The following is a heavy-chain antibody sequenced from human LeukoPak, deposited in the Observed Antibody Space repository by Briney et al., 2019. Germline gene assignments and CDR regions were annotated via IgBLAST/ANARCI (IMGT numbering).Heavy chain of an antibody. V-gene: IGHV3-21*01. D-gene: IGHD3-10*01. Sequence: GGSLRLSCAASGFTFSSYSMNWVRQAPGKGLEWVSSISSSSSYIYYADSVKGRFTISRDNAKNSLYLQINSLRAEDTAVYYCARDPDYYGSGTYYNHYFDYWGQGTLVTVSS. CDR3: ARDPDYYGSGTYYNHYFDY. CDR1: GFTFSSYS. CDR2: ISSSSSYI. J-gene: IGHJ4*02.